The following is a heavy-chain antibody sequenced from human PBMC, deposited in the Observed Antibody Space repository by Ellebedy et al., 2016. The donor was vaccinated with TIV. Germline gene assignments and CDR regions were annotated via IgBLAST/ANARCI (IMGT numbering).Heavy chain of an antibody. Sequence: AASVKVSCKASGYAFSAYYLHWVRQAPGQGLEWMGWNNPDNGDIEYAQKFQGRDNMTWDTSIRTAYMELTGLTSDVTAVYYCARDVAYFDKWGQGTLVTVSS. J-gene: IGHJ4*02. CDR1: GYAFSAYY. CDR3: ARDVAYFDK. V-gene: IGHV1-2*02. CDR2: NNPDNGDI.